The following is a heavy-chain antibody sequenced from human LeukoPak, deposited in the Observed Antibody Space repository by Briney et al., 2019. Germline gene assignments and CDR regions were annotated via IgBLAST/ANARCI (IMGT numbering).Heavy chain of an antibody. Sequence: GGSLRLSCVASGFTFTNVMNWVRQVPGKGLEWVAHISTRTGSSGYADSVRSRFTIPRDTARNSLYLEMNSLRVEDTAIYYCARDGGVEGSTTWFDPWGQGTQVTVSS. CDR1: GFTFTNV. CDR2: ISTRTGSS. CDR3: ARDGGVEGSTTWFDP. D-gene: IGHD2/OR15-2a*01. V-gene: IGHV3-21*01. J-gene: IGHJ5*02.